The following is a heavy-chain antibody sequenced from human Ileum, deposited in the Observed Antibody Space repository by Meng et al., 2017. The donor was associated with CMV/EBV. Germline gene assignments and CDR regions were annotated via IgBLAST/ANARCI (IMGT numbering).Heavy chain of an antibody. D-gene: IGHD2-21*02. Sequence: GDAIWGDEYCWSWSRRSQGEGLKRIGFVYTSESTQYNPALKSRAAISVDPFKNHFSLKLSSVTAADTAVYFCAREVTAGPDWYFDLWGRGFLVTVSS. CDR2: VYTSEST. CDR3: AREVTAGPDWYFDL. J-gene: IGHJ2*01. V-gene: IGHV4-30-4*08. CDR1: GDAIWGDEYC.